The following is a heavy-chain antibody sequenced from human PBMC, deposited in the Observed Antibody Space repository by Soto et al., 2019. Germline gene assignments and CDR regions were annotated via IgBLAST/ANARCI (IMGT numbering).Heavy chain of an antibody. V-gene: IGHV4-31*01. CDR1: VGSISSGGYY. CDR2: IYYSGSP. Sequence: QVQLQESGPGLVKPSQTLSLTGTVSVGSISSGGYYWIWIRQHQGKGLEWIGHIYYSGSPYYNPSLKSLVTISIDTSKHQFSLKLSAVTAADTALYDCAGYYDSSGYRDYAFSIWGNGTIFTVSS. D-gene: IGHD3-22*01. J-gene: IGHJ3*02. CDR3: AGYYDSSGYRDYAFSI.